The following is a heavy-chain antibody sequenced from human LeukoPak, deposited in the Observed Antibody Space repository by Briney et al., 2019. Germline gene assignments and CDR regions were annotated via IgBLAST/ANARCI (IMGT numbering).Heavy chain of an antibody. J-gene: IGHJ4*02. CDR1: VGWISNYH. Sequence: SETLLLSFTVPVGWISNYHGSSIPQPPGKGLERIGYIYYSGSTNYSPSLKSRVTISVDTSKNQFSLKLSSVTAADTAVYYCARHSSSWYYFDYWGQGTLVTVSS. CDR2: IYYSGST. CDR3: ARHSSSWYYFDY. V-gene: IGHV4-59*08. D-gene: IGHD6-13*01.